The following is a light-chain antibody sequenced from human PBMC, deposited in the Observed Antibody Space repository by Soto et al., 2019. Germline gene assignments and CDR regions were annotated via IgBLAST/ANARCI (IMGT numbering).Light chain of an antibody. Sequence: EIVLTQSPATLSLSPGERATVSGRDSQSVSNYLGWYQQKPGQAPRLLIYDASNRATGIPARFSGSGSGTDFTLTISSLEPEDFAVYYCQHGGTFGQGTRLEIK. J-gene: IGKJ5*01. CDR2: DAS. CDR1: QSVSNY. CDR3: QHGGT. V-gene: IGKV3-11*01.